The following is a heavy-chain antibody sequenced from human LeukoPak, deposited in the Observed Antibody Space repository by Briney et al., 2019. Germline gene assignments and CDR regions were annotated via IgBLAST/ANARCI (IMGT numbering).Heavy chain of an antibody. J-gene: IGHJ3*02. D-gene: IGHD6-13*01. V-gene: IGHV3-48*01. CDR3: ARDYSSTSGKHAFDI. CDR1: GFTFSSYS. CDR2: ISSSGTTL. Sequence: PGGSLRLSCAASGFTFSSYSMNWVRQAPGKGLEWVSYISSSGTTLYYADSVRGRFTISRDNAKNSLFLQMNSLRADDTAVYYCARDYSSTSGKHAFDIWGRGTMVIVSS.